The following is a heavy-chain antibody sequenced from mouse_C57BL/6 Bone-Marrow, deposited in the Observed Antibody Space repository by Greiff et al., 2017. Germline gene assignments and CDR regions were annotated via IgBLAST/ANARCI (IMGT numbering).Heavy chain of an antibody. CDR1: GFNIKDDY. D-gene: IGHD2-3*01. CDR3: SSFDGNYFDF. Sequence: VQLKESGAELVRPGASVKLSCTASGFNIKDDYIHWVKQRPEHGLEWIGWIDPEIGDTEYASKFQGKATITSDTSSNTAYLQLSSLTSEDTAVYYCSSFDGNYFDFWGQGTPLTVAS. V-gene: IGHV14-4*01. J-gene: IGHJ2*01. CDR2: IDPEIGDT.